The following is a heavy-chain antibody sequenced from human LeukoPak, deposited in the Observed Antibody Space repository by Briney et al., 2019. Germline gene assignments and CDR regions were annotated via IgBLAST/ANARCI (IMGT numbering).Heavy chain of an antibody. CDR3: IRQNDYGDFRFGY. V-gene: IGHV3-73*01. CDR2: IRSKANNYAT. Sequence: PGGSLGLSCAAPGFTFSGSAVNWVRQASGKGPEWVGRIRSKANNYATAYIVSVKGRFTISRDDSKNTAYLQMNSLKTEDTAVYYCIRQNDYGDFRFGYWGQGSLVTVSS. J-gene: IGHJ4*02. D-gene: IGHD4-17*01. CDR1: GFTFSGSA.